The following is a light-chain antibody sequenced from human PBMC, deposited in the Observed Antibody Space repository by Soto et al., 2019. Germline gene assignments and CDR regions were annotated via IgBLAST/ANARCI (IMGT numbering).Light chain of an antibody. CDR2: GAS. Sequence: EIVMTQSPATLSVSPGERATLSCRASQSVSNNLAWYQHKPGQAPRLLIYGASTRATAFPARFIGSGSGTEFTLTISSLQSEDFAVYYCQQYNNWPPTFGQGTKVEIK. CDR1: QSVSNN. CDR3: QQYNNWPPT. J-gene: IGKJ1*01. V-gene: IGKV3-15*01.